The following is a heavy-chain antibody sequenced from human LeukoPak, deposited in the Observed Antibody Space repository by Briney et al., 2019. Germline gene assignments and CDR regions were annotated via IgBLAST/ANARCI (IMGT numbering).Heavy chain of an antibody. V-gene: IGHV3-74*01. J-gene: IGHJ4*02. Sequence: PGGSLRLSCAASGFTFSTYWMHWVRQAPGKGLVWVSRTNSDGGRPSYADSVKGRFTISRDNARDTLYLQMNSLRAEDPAIYYCARVGDNYGLDNWGQGTLVTVSS. CDR2: TNSDGGRP. D-gene: IGHD5-18*01. CDR3: ARVGDNYGLDN. CDR1: GFTFSTYW.